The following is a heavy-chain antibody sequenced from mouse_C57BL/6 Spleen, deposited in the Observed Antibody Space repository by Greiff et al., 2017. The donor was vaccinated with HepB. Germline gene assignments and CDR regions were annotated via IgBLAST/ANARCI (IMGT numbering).Heavy chain of an antibody. CDR3: ARSDYYGSSYRYWYFDV. V-gene: IGHV1-82*01. Sequence: QVQLQQSGPELVKPGASVKISCKASGYAFSSSWMNWVKQRPGKGLEWIGRIYPGDGDTNYNGKFKGKATLTADKSSSTAYMQLSSLTSEDSAVYFCARSDYYGSSYRYWYFDVWGTGTTVTVSS. CDR1: GYAFSSSW. CDR2: IYPGDGDT. D-gene: IGHD1-1*01. J-gene: IGHJ1*03.